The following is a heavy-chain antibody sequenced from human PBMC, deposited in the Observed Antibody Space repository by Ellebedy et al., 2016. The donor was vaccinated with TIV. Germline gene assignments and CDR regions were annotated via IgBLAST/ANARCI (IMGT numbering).Heavy chain of an antibody. J-gene: IGHJ4*02. Sequence: GGSLRLXXAASGFTVSSNYMSWVRQAPGKGLEWVSVIYSGGSTYYADSVKGRFTISRDNSKNTLYLQMNSLRAEDTAVYYCARDGNVLLWFGELPRGIEDWGQGTLVTVSS. V-gene: IGHV3-53*05. CDR3: ARDGNVLLWFGELPRGIED. D-gene: IGHD3-10*01. CDR2: IYSGGST. CDR1: GFTVSSNY.